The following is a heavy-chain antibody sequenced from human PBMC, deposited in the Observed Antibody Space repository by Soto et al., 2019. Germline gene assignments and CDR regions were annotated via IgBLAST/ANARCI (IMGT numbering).Heavy chain of an antibody. Sequence: SQTLSLTCAISGDSVSSNSAAWNWIRQSPSRGLEWLGRTYYRSKWYNDYAVSVKSRITINPDTSKNQSSLQLNSVTPEDTAVYYCARDRPDYDSSGTSLDYWGQGTLVTVSS. CDR3: ARDRPDYDSSGTSLDY. V-gene: IGHV6-1*01. CDR1: GDSVSSNSAA. CDR2: TYYRSKWYN. D-gene: IGHD3-22*01. J-gene: IGHJ4*02.